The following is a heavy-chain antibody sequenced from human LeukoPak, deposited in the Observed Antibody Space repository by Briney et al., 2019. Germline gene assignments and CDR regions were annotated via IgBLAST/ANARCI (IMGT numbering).Heavy chain of an antibody. D-gene: IGHD2-21*02. CDR3: ARSMGDLRGLIDY. Sequence: PSQTLSLTCTVSGGSISSGAYYWSWIRQHPGRGLEWIGYIYYSGSTYYNPSLKSRVTISVDTSKNEFSLTMSCVTAADTAVYYCARSMGDLRGLIDYWGQGTLVTVSS. CDR1: GGSISSGAYY. CDR2: IYYSGST. J-gene: IGHJ4*02. V-gene: IGHV4-31*03.